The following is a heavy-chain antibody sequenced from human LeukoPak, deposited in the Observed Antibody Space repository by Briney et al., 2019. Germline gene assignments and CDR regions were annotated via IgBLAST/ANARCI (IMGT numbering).Heavy chain of an antibody. D-gene: IGHD6-19*01. Sequence: PGGSLRLSCAASGFTFSSYGMHWVRQAPGKGLEWVAFIRYDGSNKYYADSVKGRFTISRDNSKNTLYLQMNSLRAEDTAVHYCAISVAVAGPPVDYWGQGTLVTVSS. J-gene: IGHJ4*02. CDR2: IRYDGSNK. V-gene: IGHV3-30*02. CDR3: AISVAVAGPPVDY. CDR1: GFTFSSYG.